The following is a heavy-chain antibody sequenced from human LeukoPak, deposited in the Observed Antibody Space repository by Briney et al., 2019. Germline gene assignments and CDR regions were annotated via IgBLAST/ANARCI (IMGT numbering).Heavy chain of an antibody. D-gene: IGHD5-12*01. CDR2: IYSGGTT. CDR3: ARVQGSGYDFDYFDY. Sequence: GGSLRLSCAASGLTVSSNYMSWVRQAPGKGLEWVSVIYSGGTTFYGDSVKGRFTISRDNSKNTLYLQMNSLRAEDTAVYYCARVQGSGYDFDYFDYWGQGTLVTVSS. J-gene: IGHJ4*02. V-gene: IGHV3-66*01. CDR1: GLTVSSNY.